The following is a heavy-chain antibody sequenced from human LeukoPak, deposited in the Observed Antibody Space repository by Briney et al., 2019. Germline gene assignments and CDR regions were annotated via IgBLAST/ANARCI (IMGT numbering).Heavy chain of an antibody. CDR3: ARRKGYYYDSSGRHFDY. CDR2: INPNSGGT. Sequence: ASVKVSCKASGYTFTGYYMHWVRRAPGQGLEWMGWINPNSGGTNYAQKFQGRVTMTRDTSISTAYMELSRLRSDDTAVYYCARRKGYYYDSSGRHFDYWGQGTLVTVSS. CDR1: GYTFTGYY. J-gene: IGHJ4*02. V-gene: IGHV1-2*02. D-gene: IGHD3-22*01.